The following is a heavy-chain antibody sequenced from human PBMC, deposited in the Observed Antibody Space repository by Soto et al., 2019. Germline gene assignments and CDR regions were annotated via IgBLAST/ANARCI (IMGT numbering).Heavy chain of an antibody. CDR2: IYYSGST. CDR3: ARVVGRYFDWLDFYIDY. Sequence: QVQLQESGPGLVKPSQTLSLTCTVSGGSISSGGYYWSWIRQHPGKGLEWIGYIYYSGSTYYNPYLKSRVTISVDTSKNQFSLKLSSVTAADTSVYYCARVVGRYFDWLDFYIDYWGQGTLVTVSS. V-gene: IGHV4-31*03. CDR1: GGSISSGGYY. D-gene: IGHD3-9*01. J-gene: IGHJ4*02.